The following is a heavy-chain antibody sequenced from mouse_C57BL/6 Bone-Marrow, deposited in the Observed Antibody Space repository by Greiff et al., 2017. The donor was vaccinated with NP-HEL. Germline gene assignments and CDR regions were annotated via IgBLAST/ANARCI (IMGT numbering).Heavy chain of an antibody. J-gene: IGHJ4*01. CDR3: ARRGWLPLCYAMDY. CDR2: IHPNSGST. CDR1: GYTFTSYW. V-gene: IGHV1-64*01. D-gene: IGHD2-3*01. Sequence: QVQLQQPGAELVKPGASVKLSCKASGYTFTSYWMHWVKQRPGQGLEWIGMIHPNSGSTNYNEKFKSKATLTVDKSSSTAYMQLSSLTSEDSAVYYCARRGWLPLCYAMDYWGQGTSVTVSA.